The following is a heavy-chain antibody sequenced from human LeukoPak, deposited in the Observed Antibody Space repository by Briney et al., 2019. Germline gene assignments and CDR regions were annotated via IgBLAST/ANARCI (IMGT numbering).Heavy chain of an antibody. J-gene: IGHJ4*02. Sequence: ASVKVSCKASGYTFTSYGISWVRQAPGQGLEWMGWFSAYNGNTNYAQKLQGRVTMTTDTSTSTAYMELRSLRSDDTAVYYCARDLADSSGYYPWYFDYWGQGTLVTVSS. CDR3: ARDLADSSGYYPWYFDY. D-gene: IGHD3-22*01. V-gene: IGHV1-18*01. CDR1: GYTFTSYG. CDR2: FSAYNGNT.